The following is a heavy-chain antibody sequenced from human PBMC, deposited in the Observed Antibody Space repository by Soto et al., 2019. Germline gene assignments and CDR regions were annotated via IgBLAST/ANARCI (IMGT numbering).Heavy chain of an antibody. Sequence: QVQLQQWGAGLLKPSETLSLTCAVYGGFVSSGSYYWSWIRQPPGKGLEWIGEMSHSGGTHFNPSLKSRVTISVDTSKNQFSLNIYSVTAADTALYYCARVERGTVTTVVDAFDIWGPGTMVTFSS. CDR1: GGFVSSGSYY. D-gene: IGHD1-1*01. CDR2: MSHSGGT. CDR3: ARVERGTVTTVVDAFDI. V-gene: IGHV4-34*01. J-gene: IGHJ3*02.